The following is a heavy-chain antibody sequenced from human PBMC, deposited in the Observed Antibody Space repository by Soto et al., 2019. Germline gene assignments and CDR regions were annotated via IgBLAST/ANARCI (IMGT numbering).Heavy chain of an antibody. J-gene: IGHJ6*02. Sequence: QITLKESGPTLVKPTETLTLTCTFAGFSLTTTGVGVGWIRQPPGKALEWLALIYWNDDKRYRPSLKNRLTLIKDTSKDQVVLTMSNMDSVDTVTYFCTQSWGSRSLYSVMDVCGQWTTVTVSS. CDR3: TQSWGSRSLYSVMDV. CDR2: IYWNDDK. D-gene: IGHD3-16*01. V-gene: IGHV2-5*01. CDR1: GFSLTTTGVG.